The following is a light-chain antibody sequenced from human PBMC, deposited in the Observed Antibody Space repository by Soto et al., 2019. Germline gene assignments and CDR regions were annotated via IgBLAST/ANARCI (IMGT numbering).Light chain of an antibody. J-gene: IGKJ1*01. CDR3: QQYGSSGT. CDR1: QSVSNNY. V-gene: IGKV3-20*01. CDR2: GAS. Sequence: EIVLTQSPGPLSLSPGERATLSCKASQSVSNNYLAWYQQKPGQAPRLLIYGASNRATGIPDRFSGSGSGTVFTLTISRLEPEDVAVYYCQQYGSSGTLGQGTKVDIK.